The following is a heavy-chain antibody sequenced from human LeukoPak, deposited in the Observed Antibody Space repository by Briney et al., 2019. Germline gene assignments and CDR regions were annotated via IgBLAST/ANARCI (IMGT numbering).Heavy chain of an antibody. CDR2: IYSGGST. J-gene: IGHJ6*01. D-gene: IGHD3-22*01. V-gene: IGHV3-53*01. Sequence: GGSLRLSCAASGFTVSSNYMSWVRQAPGKGLEWVSVIYSGGSTYYADSVKGRFTISRDNSKNTLYLQMNSPRAEDTAVYYCARSDYYDSSGYYYGYYYCGMDVWGQGTTVTVSS. CDR1: GFTVSSNY. CDR3: ARSDYYDSSGYYYGYYYCGMDV.